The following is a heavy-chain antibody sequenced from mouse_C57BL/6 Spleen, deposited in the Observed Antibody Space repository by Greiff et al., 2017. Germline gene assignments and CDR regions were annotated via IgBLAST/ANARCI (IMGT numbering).Heavy chain of an antibody. D-gene: IGHD2-12*01. J-gene: IGHJ4*01. CDR1: GYTFTSYW. V-gene: IGHV1-50*01. CDR2: IDPSDSYT. Sequence: VQLQQPGAELVKPGASVKLSCEASGYTFTSYWMQWVKQRPGQGLEWIGEIDPSDSYTNYNQKFKGKATLTVDTSSSTAYMQLSSLTSEDSAVYYYARERRGYAMDYWGQGTSVTVSS. CDR3: ARERRGYAMDY.